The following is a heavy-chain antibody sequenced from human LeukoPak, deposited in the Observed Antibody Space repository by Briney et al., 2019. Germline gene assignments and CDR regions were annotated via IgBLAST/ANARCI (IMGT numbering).Heavy chain of an antibody. D-gene: IGHD2-2*03. J-gene: IGHJ6*03. Sequence: GGSLRLCCAASGFTFSSYGMHWVRQAPGKGLEWVAVISYDGSNKYYADSVKGRFTISRDNSKNTLYLQMNSLRAEDTAVYYCAKDGQWIQHYYYYYYMDVWGKGTTVTVSS. CDR2: ISYDGSNK. V-gene: IGHV3-30*18. CDR3: AKDGQWIQHYYYYYYMDV. CDR1: GFTFSSYG.